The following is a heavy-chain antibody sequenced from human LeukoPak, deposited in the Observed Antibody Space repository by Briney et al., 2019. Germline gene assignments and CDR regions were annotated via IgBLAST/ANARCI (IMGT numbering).Heavy chain of an antibody. CDR3: ARAPLRSPYYYDSSGAYYYYYGMDV. Sequence: ASVKVSCKASEYTFTGYYMHWVRQAPGQGLEWMGWINPNSGGTNYAQKFQGRVTMTRDTSISTAYMELSRLRSDDTAVYYCARAPLRSPYYYDSSGAYYYYYGMDVWGQGTTVTVSS. CDR1: EYTFTGYY. D-gene: IGHD3-22*01. V-gene: IGHV1-2*02. J-gene: IGHJ6*02. CDR2: INPNSGGT.